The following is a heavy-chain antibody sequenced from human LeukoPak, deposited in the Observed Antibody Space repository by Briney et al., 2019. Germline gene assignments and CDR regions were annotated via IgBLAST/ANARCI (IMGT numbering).Heavy chain of an antibody. V-gene: IGHV4-61*10. Sequence: SETLSLTCTVSGGSISSGSYYWSWIRQPAGKGLEWIGYIYYSGSTNYNPSLKSRVTISVDTSKDQFSLKLRSVTAADTAVYYCARDRSREGTYGSESYFPGWFDPWGQGTLVTVSS. CDR3: ARDRSREGTYGSESYFPGWFDP. D-gene: IGHD3-10*01. CDR1: GGSISSGSYY. J-gene: IGHJ5*02. CDR2: IYYSGST.